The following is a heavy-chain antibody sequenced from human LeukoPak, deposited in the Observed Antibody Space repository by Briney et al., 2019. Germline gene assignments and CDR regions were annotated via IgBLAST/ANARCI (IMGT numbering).Heavy chain of an antibody. V-gene: IGHV3-23*01. CDR2: ISANAVST. D-gene: IGHD2-2*01. CDR3: ASMPSTEIYYFYYMDV. Sequence: GGSLRLSCADSRFTFSSYTMNWVRQAPGKGLEWVSGISANAVSTYYADSVKGRFTISRVNFKNTLYLHMDRLGTEDTAVYYCASMPSTEIYYFYYMDVWGKGTTVTVSS. CDR1: RFTFSSYT. J-gene: IGHJ6*03.